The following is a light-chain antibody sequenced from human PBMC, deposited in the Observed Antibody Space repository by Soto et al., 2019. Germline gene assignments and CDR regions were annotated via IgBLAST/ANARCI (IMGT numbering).Light chain of an antibody. CDR1: SSNIGSNY. CDR2: DNN. J-gene: IGLJ2*01. Sequence: QSVLTQPPSVSAAPGQKVSISCSGSSSNIGSNYVSWYQHVPGTAPILLIYDNNKRPSGIPDRFSGSKSGTSATLDITGLQTGDEADYYCGTWDNSLSGVIFGGGTKVTVL. V-gene: IGLV1-51*01. CDR3: GTWDNSLSGVI.